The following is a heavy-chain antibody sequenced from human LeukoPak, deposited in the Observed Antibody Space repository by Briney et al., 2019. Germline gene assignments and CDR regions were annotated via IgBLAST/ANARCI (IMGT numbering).Heavy chain of an antibody. CDR2: INPDGRRT. D-gene: IGHD2-2*01. J-gene: IGHJ6*03. CDR3: AREVEEVPTAMGVYYYYFMDV. Sequence: PGGSLRLSCAASGFTFSNNWMHWVRQAPGKGLVWVLRINPDGRRTDYADSVKGRFTISRDNAKNTLYLQMNSLRVEDTAVYYCAREVEEVPTAMGVYYYYFMDVWGKGTTVTVSS. V-gene: IGHV3-74*01. CDR1: GFTFSNNW.